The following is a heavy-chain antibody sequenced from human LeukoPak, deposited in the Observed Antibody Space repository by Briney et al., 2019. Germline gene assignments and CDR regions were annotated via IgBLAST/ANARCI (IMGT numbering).Heavy chain of an antibody. CDR2: INPNSGGT. V-gene: IGHV1-2*02. Sequence: ASVKVSCKASGYPFSGYYMHWVRQAPGQGLEWMGWINPNSGGTKYAQKFQGRVTMTRDTSISTAYMELSRLRSDDTAVYYCAREIAAARPYYFDYWGQGTLVTVSS. CDR3: AREIAAARPYYFDY. J-gene: IGHJ4*02. D-gene: IGHD6-13*01. CDR1: GYPFSGYY.